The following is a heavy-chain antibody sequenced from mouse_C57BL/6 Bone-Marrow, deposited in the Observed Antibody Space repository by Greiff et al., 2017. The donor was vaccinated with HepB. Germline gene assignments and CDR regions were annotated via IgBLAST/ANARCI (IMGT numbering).Heavy chain of an antibody. CDR2: ISYSGST. CDR1: GYSITSGYD. CDR3: ARGGIIYDGYPFAY. Sequence: EVKLQESGPGMVKPSQSLSLTCTVTGYSITSGYDWHWIRHFPGNKLEWMGYISYSGSTNYNPSLKSRISITHDTSKNHFFLKLNSVTTEDTATYYCARGGIIYDGYPFAYWGQGTLVTVSA. D-gene: IGHD2-3*01. V-gene: IGHV3-1*01. J-gene: IGHJ3*01.